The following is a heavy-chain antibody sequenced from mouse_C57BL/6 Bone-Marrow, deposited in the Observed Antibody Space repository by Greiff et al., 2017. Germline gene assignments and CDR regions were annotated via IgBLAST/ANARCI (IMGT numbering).Heavy chain of an antibody. CDR1: GYAFSSYW. J-gene: IGHJ2*01. V-gene: IGHV1-80*01. D-gene: IGHD1-1*01. CDR2: IYPGAGDT. CDR3: AREDYYYGLDY. Sequence: QVQLQQSGAELVKPGASVKISCKASGYAFSSYWMNWVKQRPGKGLEWMGQIYPGAGDTNYNGKFKGKATLTADKSSSTAYMQLSSLSSEYSAVYFCAREDYYYGLDYWGQGTTLTVAS.